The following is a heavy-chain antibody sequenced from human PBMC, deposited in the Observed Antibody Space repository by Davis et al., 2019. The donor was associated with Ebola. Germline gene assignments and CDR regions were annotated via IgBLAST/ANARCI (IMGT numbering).Heavy chain of an antibody. CDR1: GFTFSSYS. CDR2: ISSSSSYI. V-gene: IGHV3-21*01. CDR3: AREGYCTGGVCPLYYYGMDV. J-gene: IGHJ6*02. D-gene: IGHD2-8*02. Sequence: GESLKISCAASGFTFSSYSMNWVRQAPGKGPEWVSSISSSSSYIYYADSVKGRFTISRDNAKNSLYLQMNSLRAEDTAVYYCAREGYCTGGVCPLYYYGMDVWGQGTTVTVSS.